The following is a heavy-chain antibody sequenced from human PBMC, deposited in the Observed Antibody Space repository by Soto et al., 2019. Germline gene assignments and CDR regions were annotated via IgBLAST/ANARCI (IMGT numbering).Heavy chain of an antibody. J-gene: IGHJ6*02. CDR1: GYTLTELS. D-gene: IGHD3-3*01. V-gene: IGHV1-24*01. CDR2: FDPEDGET. CDR3: ATSFELPPRNYDFWSERPRDYYYGIDV. Sequence: ASVKVSCKVSGYTLTELSMHWVRQAPGKGLEWMGGFDPEDGETIYAQKFQGRVTMTEDTSTDTAYMELSSLRSEDTAVYYCATSFELPPRNYDFWSERPRDYYYGIDVWGQGTTVTVSS.